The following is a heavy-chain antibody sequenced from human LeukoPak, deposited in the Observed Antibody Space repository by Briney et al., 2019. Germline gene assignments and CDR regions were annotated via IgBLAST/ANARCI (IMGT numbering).Heavy chain of an antibody. CDR1: GFTFRSYW. J-gene: IGHJ4*02. D-gene: IGHD1-14*01. CDR2: IKSDGSST. Sequence: GGSLRHSCAASGFTFRSYWMHWVRQAPGKGLVWVSRIKSDGSSTTYADSVKGRFTISRDNAKNTLYLQMNSLRGEDTGVYYCARDAAGLDYWGQGTLVTVSS. CDR3: ARDAAGLDY. V-gene: IGHV3-74*01.